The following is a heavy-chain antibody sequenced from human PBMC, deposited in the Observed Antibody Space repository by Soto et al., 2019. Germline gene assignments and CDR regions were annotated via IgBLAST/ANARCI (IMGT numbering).Heavy chain of an antibody. V-gene: IGHV3-30-3*01. Sequence: LRLSCAASGFTFSSYAMHWVRQAPGKGLEWVAVISYDGSNKYYADSVKGRFTISRDNSKNTLYLQMNSLRAEDTAVYYCARDRDLGKYYDFWSGYAGYYYGMDVWGQGTTVTVSS. CDR3: ARDRDLGKYYDFWSGYAGYYYGMDV. D-gene: IGHD3-3*01. CDR1: GFTFSSYA. CDR2: ISYDGSNK. J-gene: IGHJ6*02.